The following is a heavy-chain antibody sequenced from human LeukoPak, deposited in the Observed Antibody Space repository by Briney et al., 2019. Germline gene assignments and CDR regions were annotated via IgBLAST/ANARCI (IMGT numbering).Heavy chain of an antibody. Sequence: SEILSLTCTVSGGSISTSGFYWGWIRQPPGTGLEWIGTIYYSGSTYYNPSLKSRVTVSVDTSKNQFSLRLTSVTAADTAVYYCARMYYYDSSGHYGYNWFDPWGQGTLVTVS. D-gene: IGHD3-22*01. CDR3: ARMYYYDSSGHYGYNWFDP. V-gene: IGHV4-39*01. CDR2: IYYSGST. CDR1: GGSISTSGFY. J-gene: IGHJ5*02.